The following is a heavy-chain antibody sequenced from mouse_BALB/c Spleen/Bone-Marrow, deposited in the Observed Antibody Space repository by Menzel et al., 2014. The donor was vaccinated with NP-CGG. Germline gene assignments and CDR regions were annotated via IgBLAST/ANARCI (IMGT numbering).Heavy chain of an antibody. CDR2: IYPYNGVS. V-gene: IGHV1-31*01. J-gene: IGHJ1*01. CDR3: ESRGEYFDV. CDR1: GYSFTGYY. Sequence: VQLKQSGPELVKPGASVKLSCKASGYSFTGYYMHWVKQSHGNSLDWIGYIYPYNGVSSYNQKFKGKATLTGDKSSSTAYIELRSLTSDGSADYYCESRGEYFDVWGAGTTVTVSS.